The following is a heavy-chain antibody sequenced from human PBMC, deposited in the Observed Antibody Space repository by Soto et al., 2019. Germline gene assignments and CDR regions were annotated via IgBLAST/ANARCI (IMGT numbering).Heavy chain of an antibody. Sequence: PSETLSLTCTVSGGSISSYYWSWIRQPPGKGLEWIGYIYYSGSTNYNPSLKSRVTISVDTSKNQFSLKLSSVTAADTAVYYCARDIYGGNGGEFDYWGQGTLVTVSS. V-gene: IGHV4-59*01. CDR1: GGSISSYY. CDR2: IYYSGST. D-gene: IGHD4-17*01. CDR3: ARDIYGGNGGEFDY. J-gene: IGHJ4*02.